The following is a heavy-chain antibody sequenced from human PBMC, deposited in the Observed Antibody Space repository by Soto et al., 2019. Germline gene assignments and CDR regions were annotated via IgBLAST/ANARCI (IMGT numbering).Heavy chain of an antibody. D-gene: IGHD4-17*01. CDR2: MNPNSGNT. CDR3: ARGQASTVGFDY. CDR1: GYTFTSYD. Sequence: ASVKVSCKASGYTFTSYDINWVRQATGQGLEWMGWMNPNSGNTGYAQKFQGRVTMTRNTSISTAYMELSSLRSEDTAVYYCARGQASTVGFDYWGQGTLVTVSS. J-gene: IGHJ4*02. V-gene: IGHV1-8*01.